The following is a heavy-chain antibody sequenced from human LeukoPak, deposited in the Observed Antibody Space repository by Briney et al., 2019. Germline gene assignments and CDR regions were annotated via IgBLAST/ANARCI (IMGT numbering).Heavy chain of an antibody. CDR3: AKSRTASGITMVRGVNDAFDI. V-gene: IGHV4-34*01. CDR2: INHSGST. J-gene: IGHJ3*02. D-gene: IGHD3-10*01. Sequence: KSSETLSLTCAVYGGSFSGYYWSWIRQPPGKGLEWIGEINHSGSTNYNPSLKSRVTISVDTSKNQFSLKLSSVTAADTAVYYCAKSRTASGITMVRGVNDAFDIWGQGTMVTVSS. CDR1: GGSFSGYY.